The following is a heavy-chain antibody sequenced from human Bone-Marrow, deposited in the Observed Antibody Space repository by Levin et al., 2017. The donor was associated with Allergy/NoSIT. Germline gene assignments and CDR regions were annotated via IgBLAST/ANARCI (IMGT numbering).Heavy chain of an antibody. D-gene: IGHD2-2*01. Sequence: SETLSLTCTVSGGSISSYYWTWIRQPPGKGLEWIGYIYYSGSTNHNPSLKSRVTISVDTSTNQFSLKLSSVTAADTAVYYCATGSASQTSDAFDSWGQGTMVTVSS. CDR2: IYYSGST. CDR1: GGSISSYY. CDR3: ATGSASQTSDAFDS. J-gene: IGHJ3*02. V-gene: IGHV4-59*01.